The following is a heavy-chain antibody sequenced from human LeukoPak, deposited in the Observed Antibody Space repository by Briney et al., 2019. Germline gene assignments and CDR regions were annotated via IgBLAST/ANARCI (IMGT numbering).Heavy chain of an antibody. V-gene: IGHV1-2*02. CDR2: INPDSGGT. J-gene: IGHJ4*02. CDR3: ARGDSSGWYLY. D-gene: IGHD6-19*01. Sequence: ASVKVSCKASGYGLTDYYIHWVRQAPGQGLEWMGWINPDSGGTNYAQKFQGRVTMTRDTSFSTAYMELSTLQSDDTAVYYCARGDSSGWYLYWGQGTLVTVSS. CDR1: GYGLTDYY.